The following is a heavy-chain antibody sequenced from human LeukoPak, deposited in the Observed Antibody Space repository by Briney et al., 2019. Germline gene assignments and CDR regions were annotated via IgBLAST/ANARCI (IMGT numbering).Heavy chain of an antibody. V-gene: IGHV3-20*04. CDR1: GFTFDDYG. D-gene: IGHD1-1*01. Sequence: GGSLRLSCAASGFTFDDYGMSWVRHAPGKGLEWVSGINWNGGSTGYADSVKGRFTISRDNAKNSLYLQMNSLRAEDTALYYCARGYQTGTMGYFDYWGQGTLVTVSS. J-gene: IGHJ4*02. CDR3: ARGYQTGTMGYFDY. CDR2: INWNGGST.